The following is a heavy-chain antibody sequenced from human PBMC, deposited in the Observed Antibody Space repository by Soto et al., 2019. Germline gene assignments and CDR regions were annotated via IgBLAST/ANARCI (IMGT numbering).Heavy chain of an antibody. D-gene: IGHD1-7*01. CDR1: GFTFSNYN. CDR3: ARDSVSGRELNWFDP. J-gene: IGHJ5*02. Sequence: GGSLRLSCAASGFTFSNYNMNWVRQAPGKGLEWVSVISGSDDSTYYADSVKGRFTISRDNSKNTLYLQMNSLRAEDTAVYYCARDSVSGRELNWFDPWGQGTLVTVSS. V-gene: IGHV3-23*01. CDR2: ISGSDDST.